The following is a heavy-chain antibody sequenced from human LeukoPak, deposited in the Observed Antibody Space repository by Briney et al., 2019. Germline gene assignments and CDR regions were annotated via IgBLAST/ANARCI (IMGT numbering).Heavy chain of an antibody. CDR3: ARLGSAPFDY. CDR1: SGSIRSGDYY. V-gene: IGHV4-30-4*08. D-gene: IGHD3-10*01. Sequence: PSETLFLTCTVSSGSIRSGDYYWSWIRQPPGKGLEWIGYISYTGTTYYNPSLKSRVTISEDTSKNLFSLKLNSVTAADTAVYYCARLGSAPFDYWGQGTLVTVSS. J-gene: IGHJ4*02. CDR2: ISYTGTT.